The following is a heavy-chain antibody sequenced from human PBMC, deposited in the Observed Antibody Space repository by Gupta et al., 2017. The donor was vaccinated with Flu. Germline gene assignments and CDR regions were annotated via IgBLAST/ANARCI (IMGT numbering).Heavy chain of an antibody. J-gene: IGHJ4*02. D-gene: IGHD5-18*01. CDR2: VATQANNYAT. CDR3: TRGPYTYGLDS. V-gene: IGHV3-73*01. Sequence: RQASGKGLEWVGRVATQANNYATEYTASVKGRFTISRDDSKNTAYLQMKSLKTDDTAVYYCTRGPYTYGLDSWGQGTLVTVSS.